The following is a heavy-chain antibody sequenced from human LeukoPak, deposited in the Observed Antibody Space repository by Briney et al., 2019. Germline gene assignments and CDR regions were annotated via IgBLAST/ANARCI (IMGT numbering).Heavy chain of an antibody. D-gene: IGHD3-10*01. CDR1: GLTVSNNY. CDR3: ARYQNYYGSGSYFDYGMDV. Sequence: GGSLRLSCAVSGLTVSNNYMTWVRQAPGKGLEWVSVSYSSGSIFSADSVKGRFTSSRDSSKTTLYLQMNSLRVEDTAVYYCARYQNYYGSGSYFDYGMDVWGQGTTVTVSS. J-gene: IGHJ6*02. V-gene: IGHV3-53*01. CDR2: SYSSGSI.